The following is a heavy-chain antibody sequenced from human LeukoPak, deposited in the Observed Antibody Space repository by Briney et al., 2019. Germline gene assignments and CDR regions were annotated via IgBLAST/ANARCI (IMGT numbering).Heavy chain of an antibody. J-gene: IGHJ6*03. CDR3: TRKRSSSYYYYYYYMDV. CDR1: GFTFGDYD. CDR2: IRSKAYGGTT. Sequence: GGSLRLSCTASGFTFGDYDMSWVRQAPGKGLEWVGFIRSKAYGGTTEYAASVKGRFTISRDDSKSIAYLQMNSLKTEDTAVYYCTRKRSSSYYYYYYYMDVRGKGTTVTVSS. D-gene: IGHD6-6*01. V-gene: IGHV3-49*04.